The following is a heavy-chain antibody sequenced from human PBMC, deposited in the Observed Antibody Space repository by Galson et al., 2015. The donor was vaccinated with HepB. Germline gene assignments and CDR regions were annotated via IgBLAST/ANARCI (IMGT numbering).Heavy chain of an antibody. J-gene: IGHJ4*02. CDR2: ISGSGGST. V-gene: IGHV3-23*01. D-gene: IGHD5-18*01. CDR1: GFTFSSYA. CDR3: AKQTGGYSYGPYFDY. Sequence: SLRLSCAASGFTFSSYAMSWVRQAPGKGLEWVSAISGSGGSTYYADSVKGRFTISRDNSKNTLYLQMNSLRAEDTAVYYCAKQTGGYSYGPYFDYWGQGTLVTVSS.